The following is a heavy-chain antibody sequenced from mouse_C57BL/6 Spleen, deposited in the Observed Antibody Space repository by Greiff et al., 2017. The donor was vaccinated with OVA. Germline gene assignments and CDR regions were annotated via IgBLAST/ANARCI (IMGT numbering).Heavy chain of an antibody. CDR3: ARADYDEFPYYYAMDY. CDR2: ISSGSSTI. CDR1: GFTFSDYG. V-gene: IGHV5-17*01. Sequence: EVHLVESGGGLVKPGGSLKLSCAASGFTFSDYGMHWVRQAPEKGLEWVAYISSGSSTIYYADTVKGRFTISRDNAKNTLFLQMTSLRSEDTAMYYCARADYDEFPYYYAMDYWGQGTSVTVSS. J-gene: IGHJ4*01. D-gene: IGHD2-4*01.